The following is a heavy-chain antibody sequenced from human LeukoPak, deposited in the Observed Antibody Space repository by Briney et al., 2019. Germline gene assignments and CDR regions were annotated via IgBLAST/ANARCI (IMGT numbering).Heavy chain of an antibody. Sequence: SGGSLRLSCAASGFIFSAYWMNWVRQAPGKGLEWVANIRQDSGDTRYVDSVRGRFTISRDNSQNSLYLQMNSLRVEDTSVNYCARGLAVSPMAPISDNWGQGTLVTVSS. CDR2: IRQDSGDT. V-gene: IGHV3-7*01. J-gene: IGHJ4*02. D-gene: IGHD3-10*01. CDR3: ARGLAVSPMAPISDN. CDR1: GFIFSAYW.